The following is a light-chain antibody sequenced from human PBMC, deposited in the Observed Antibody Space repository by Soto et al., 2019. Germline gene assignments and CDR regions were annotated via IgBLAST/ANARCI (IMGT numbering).Light chain of an antibody. V-gene: IGKV3-11*01. CDR2: ATS. CDR3: QQRHNWPRT. Sequence: EIVLTQSPATLSLSPGERATLSCRASQTVTSSLAWYQQKPGQAPRLLVYATSNRATGIPARFSGSGSGTDFTLPISSLEPEDFAVYYCQQRHNWPRTFGQGTKVEVE. CDR1: QTVTSS. J-gene: IGKJ1*01.